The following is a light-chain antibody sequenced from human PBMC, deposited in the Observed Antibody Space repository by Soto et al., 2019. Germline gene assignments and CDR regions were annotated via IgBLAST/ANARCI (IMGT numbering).Light chain of an antibody. V-gene: IGKV3-20*01. J-gene: IGKJ1*01. Sequence: EIVLTQSPGTLSLSPGERATLSCRASQSVTSSFLAWYQQKPGQAPRLLISAASSRATGIPVRFSGSGSGTDFTLTISRLEPEDFAVYYCHHYGTSWTFGPGTKVEI. CDR1: QSVTSSF. CDR2: AAS. CDR3: HHYGTSWT.